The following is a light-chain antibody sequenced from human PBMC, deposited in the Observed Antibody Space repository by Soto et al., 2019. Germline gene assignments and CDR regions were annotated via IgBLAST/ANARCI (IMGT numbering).Light chain of an antibody. CDR2: EDN. J-gene: IGLJ2*01. Sequence: NFMLTQPHSVSESPGKTVTISCTRSSGSIASNYVQWYQQRPGSAPTTVIYEDNQRPSGVPDRFSGSIDSSSNSASLTTSGLKTEDEADYYCQSYDSIFVVFGGGTKLTVL. CDR1: SGSIASNY. CDR3: QSYDSIFVV. V-gene: IGLV6-57*03.